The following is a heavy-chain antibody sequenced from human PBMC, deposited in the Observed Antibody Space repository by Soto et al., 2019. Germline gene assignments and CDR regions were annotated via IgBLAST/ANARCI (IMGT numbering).Heavy chain of an antibody. Sequence: GASVKVSCKASGYTFTSYGISWVRQAPGQGLEWMGWISADNGNTSYAQKLQGRVTMTRDTSTSTAYMELSSLRSEDTAVYYCARAGFWSGYYPFDYWGQGTLVTVSS. CDR3: ARAGFWSGYYPFDY. V-gene: IGHV1-18*01. CDR2: ISADNGNT. J-gene: IGHJ4*02. D-gene: IGHD3-3*01. CDR1: GYTFTSYG.